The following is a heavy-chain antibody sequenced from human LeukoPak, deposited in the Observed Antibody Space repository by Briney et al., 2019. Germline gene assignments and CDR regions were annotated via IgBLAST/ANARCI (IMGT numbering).Heavy chain of an antibody. J-gene: IGHJ4*02. Sequence: GGSLRLSCASSGFTFSSSAMTWVRQAPGKGLEWVSAISGGGDVRTYYADSLQGRFIISKDNSKNTLYLQMYSLRAEDTAGYYCAKDVPASGWRGFDFWGQGTLVTVSS. D-gene: IGHD6-19*01. CDR1: GFTFSSSA. CDR3: AKDVPASGWRGFDF. V-gene: IGHV3-23*01. CDR2: ISGGGDVRT.